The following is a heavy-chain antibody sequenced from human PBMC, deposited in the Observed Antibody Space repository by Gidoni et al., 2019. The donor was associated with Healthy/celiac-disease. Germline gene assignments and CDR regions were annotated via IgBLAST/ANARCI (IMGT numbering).Heavy chain of an antibody. Sequence: EVQLLESGGGLVQPGGSLRLACEASGFTLSSYAMSWVRQAPGKGLVWVSAISGSGGSTYYADSVKGRFTISRDNSKNTLYLQMNSLRAEDTAVYYCAKGLVAPGYNWFDPWGQGTLVTVSS. V-gene: IGHV3-23*01. CDR2: ISGSGGST. CDR1: GFTLSSYA. D-gene: IGHD5-12*01. J-gene: IGHJ5*02. CDR3: AKGLVAPGYNWFDP.